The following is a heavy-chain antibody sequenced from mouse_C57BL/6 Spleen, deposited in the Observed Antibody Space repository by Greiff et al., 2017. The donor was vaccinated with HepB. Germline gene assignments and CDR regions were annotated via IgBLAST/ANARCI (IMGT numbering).Heavy chain of an antibody. Sequence: QVQLQQPGAELVKPGASVKLSCKASGYTFTSYWMKWVKQRPGQGLEWIGEIDPSDSYTNYNQKFKGKATLTVDTSSSTAYMQLSSLTSEDSAVYYCAVYYYGSSRYWYFDVWGTGTTVTVSS. CDR2: IDPSDSYT. CDR3: AVYYYGSSRYWYFDV. J-gene: IGHJ1*03. V-gene: IGHV1-50*01. D-gene: IGHD1-1*01. CDR1: GYTFTSYW.